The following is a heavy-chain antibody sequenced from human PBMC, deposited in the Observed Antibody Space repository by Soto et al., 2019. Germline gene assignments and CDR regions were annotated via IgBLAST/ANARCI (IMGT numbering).Heavy chain of an antibody. CDR3: TTGRGYSGYDYYYYYGMDV. J-gene: IGHJ6*02. CDR1: GFNFSNAG. Sequence: GGSLRLSCAASGFNFSNAGMNWVRQAPGKGLEWVGRIKSKTDGGTTDYAAPVKGRFTISRDDSKNTLYLQMNSLKTEDTAVYYCTTGRGYSGYDYYYYYGMDVWGQGTTVTVSS. D-gene: IGHD5-12*01. V-gene: IGHV3-15*07. CDR2: IKSKTDGGTT.